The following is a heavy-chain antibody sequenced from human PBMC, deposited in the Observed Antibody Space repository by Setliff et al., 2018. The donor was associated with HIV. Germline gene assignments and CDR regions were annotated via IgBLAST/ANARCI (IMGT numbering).Heavy chain of an antibody. Sequence: ETLSLTCTVSGYSISSGYYWGWIRRPPGKGLEWIGSIYHSGSTYYNPSLKSRVTISIDTSKNQFSLKLTSVTAADTAVYYCARAGSAAASPLDYWGQGTLVTVSS. CDR3: ARAGSAAASPLDY. CDR1: GYSISSGYY. CDR2: IYHSGST. D-gene: IGHD6-6*01. J-gene: IGHJ4*02. V-gene: IGHV4-38-2*02.